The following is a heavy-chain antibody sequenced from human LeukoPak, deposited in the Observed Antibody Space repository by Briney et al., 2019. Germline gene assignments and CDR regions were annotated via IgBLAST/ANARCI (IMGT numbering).Heavy chain of an antibody. CDR1: GGSISSGGYY. CDR3: AREIRPYCGGDCYPHAFDI. J-gene: IGHJ3*02. CDR2: IYYSGST. V-gene: IGHV4-30-4*08. Sequence: SETLSLTCTVSGGSISSGGYYWSWIRQHPGKGLEWIGYIYYSGSTYYNPSLKSRVTISVDTSRNQFSLKLSSVTAADTAVYYCAREIRPYCGGDCYPHAFDIWGQGTMVTVSS. D-gene: IGHD2-21*01.